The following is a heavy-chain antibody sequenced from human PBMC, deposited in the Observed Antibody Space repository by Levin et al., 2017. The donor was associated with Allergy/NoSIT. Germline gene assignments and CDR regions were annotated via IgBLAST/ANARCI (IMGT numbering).Heavy chain of an antibody. Sequence: ASVKVSCKASGYTFTGYYMHWVRQAPGQGLEWMGWINPYSGGTNYAQKFQGRVTMTRDTSISTAYMELSRLRSDDTAVYYCARVWGGRDGYGFDYWGQGTLVTVSS. CDR3: ARVWGGRDGYGFDY. CDR2: INPYSGGT. V-gene: IGHV1-2*02. CDR1: GYTFTGYY. J-gene: IGHJ4*02. D-gene: IGHD5-18*01.